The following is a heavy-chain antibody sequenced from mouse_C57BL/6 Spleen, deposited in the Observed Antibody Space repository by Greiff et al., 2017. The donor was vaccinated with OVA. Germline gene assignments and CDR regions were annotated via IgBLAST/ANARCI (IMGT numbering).Heavy chain of an antibody. J-gene: IGHJ4*01. CDR3: ARSRGYGSSPYAMDY. CDR1: GYAFSSYW. Sequence: QVQLKESGAELVKPGASVKISCKASGYAFSSYWMNWVKQRPGKGLEWIGQIYPGDGDTNYNGKFKGKATLTAYKSYSTAYMQLSSLTSEDSAVYFCARSRGYGSSPYAMDYWGQGTSVTVSS. CDR2: IYPGDGDT. D-gene: IGHD1-1*01. V-gene: IGHV1-80*01.